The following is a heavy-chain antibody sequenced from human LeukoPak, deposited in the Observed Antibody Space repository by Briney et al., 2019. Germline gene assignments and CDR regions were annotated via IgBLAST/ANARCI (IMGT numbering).Heavy chain of an antibody. Sequence: PSETLSLTCTVSGGSISSYYWSWIRQPPGKGPEWIGYISYSGSTNYNPSLKSRVTISVDTSKNQFSLKLSSVTAAGTAVYYCARTYYDFWSGPNWFDPWGQGTLVTVSS. J-gene: IGHJ5*02. CDR1: GGSISSYY. CDR3: ARTYYDFWSGPNWFDP. V-gene: IGHV4-59*01. D-gene: IGHD3-3*01. CDR2: ISYSGST.